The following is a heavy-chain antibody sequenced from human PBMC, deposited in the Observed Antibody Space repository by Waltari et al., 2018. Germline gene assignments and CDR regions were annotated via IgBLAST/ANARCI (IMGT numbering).Heavy chain of an antibody. CDR3: ARDREATYNVYYYYMDV. J-gene: IGHJ6*03. V-gene: IGHV1-2*02. CDR2: INPNSGDT. D-gene: IGHD1-1*01. Sequence: QVQLVQSGAEVKEPGASVKVSCKASGYTFPAHHIHLMRQAPGQGLEWMGWINPNSGDTNNAQKFEGRVTMTRDTSISTAYMELSRLRSDDTAMYYCARDREATYNVYYYYMDVWGKGTTVTVSS. CDR1: GYTFPAHH.